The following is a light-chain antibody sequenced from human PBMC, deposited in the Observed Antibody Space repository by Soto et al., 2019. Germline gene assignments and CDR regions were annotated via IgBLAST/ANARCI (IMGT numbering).Light chain of an antibody. Sequence: EIVLTQSPGTLSLSPGERATLSCRASQSVSSSYLAWYQQKPGQAPRPLIYGASSRAIGIPDRFSGSGSGTDFTITISRLEPEEFAVYYWQQYGSSPWTFGQGTKVEIK. CDR3: QQYGSSPWT. J-gene: IGKJ1*01. V-gene: IGKV3-20*01. CDR1: QSVSSSY. CDR2: GAS.